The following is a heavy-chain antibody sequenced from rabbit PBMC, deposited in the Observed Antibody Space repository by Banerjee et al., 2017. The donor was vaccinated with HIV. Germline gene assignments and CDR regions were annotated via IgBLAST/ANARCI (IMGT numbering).Heavy chain of an antibody. J-gene: IGHJ4*01. CDR2: IYAGSSGST. V-gene: IGHV1S40*01. D-gene: IGHD2-1*01. Sequence: QSLEESGGDLVKPGASLTLTCTASGFSFSSRYYMCWVRQAPGKGLEWIGCIYAGSSGSTYYASWAKGRFTVSKTSSTTVTLQMTSLTAADTATYFCARWSESDFYGNLWGQGTLVTVS. CDR1: GFSFSSRYY. CDR3: ARWSESDFYGNL.